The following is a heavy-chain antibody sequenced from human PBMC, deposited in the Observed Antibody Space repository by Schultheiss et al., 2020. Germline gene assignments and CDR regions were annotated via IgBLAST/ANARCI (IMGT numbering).Heavy chain of an antibody. D-gene: IGHD1-26*01. J-gene: IGHJ4*02. Sequence: GESLKISCAASGSTFSSHSMNWLRQAPGKGLEWVSHISSFSDYIYDADSVKGRFTISRDNAKNLLYLQMNSLRAEDTAVYYCAKGVEWELLGILMGWGQGTLVTVSS. V-gene: IGHV3-21*05. CDR2: ISSFSDYI. CDR3: AKGVEWELLGILMG. CDR1: GSTFSSHS.